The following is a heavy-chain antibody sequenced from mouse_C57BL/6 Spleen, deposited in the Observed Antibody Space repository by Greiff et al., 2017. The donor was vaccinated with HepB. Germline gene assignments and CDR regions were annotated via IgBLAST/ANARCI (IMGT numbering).Heavy chain of an antibody. CDR2: IDPNSGGT. J-gene: IGHJ1*03. Sequence: QVQLQQPGAELVKPGASVKLSCKASGYTFTSYWMHWVKQRPGRGLEWIGRIDPNSGGTKYNEKFKSKATLTVDKPSSTAYMQLSSLTSEDTAVYYCARDYYGSSYEDCYFDVWGTGTTVTVSS. V-gene: IGHV1-72*01. CDR1: GYTFTSYW. D-gene: IGHD1-1*01. CDR3: ARDYYGSSYEDCYFDV.